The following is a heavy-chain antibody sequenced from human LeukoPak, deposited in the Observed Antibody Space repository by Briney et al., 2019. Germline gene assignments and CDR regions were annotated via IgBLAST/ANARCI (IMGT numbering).Heavy chain of an antibody. D-gene: IGHD3-16*01. V-gene: IGHV3-23*01. CDR2: IRDSDDDT. Sequence: GGSLRLSCAASGFTFSTYAMTWVRPAPGKGLEWVSGIRDSDDDTNYADAVKGRFTISRDNSKNTLYLQMNSLRAEDTAVYYCAKWRGTWVFDSWGQGTLVTVSS. CDR1: GFTFSTYA. CDR3: AKWRGTWVFDS. J-gene: IGHJ4*02.